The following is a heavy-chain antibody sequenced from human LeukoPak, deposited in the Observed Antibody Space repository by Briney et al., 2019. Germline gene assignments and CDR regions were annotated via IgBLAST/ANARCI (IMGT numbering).Heavy chain of an antibody. CDR1: GFTFSSYS. V-gene: IGHV3-21*01. CDR2: ISSSSSYI. CDR3: ASQRSRYGSGSPPFDI. J-gene: IGHJ3*02. Sequence: PGGSLRLSCAASGFTFSSYSMNWVRQAPGKGLEWVSSISSSSSYIYYADSVKGRFTISRDNAENSLYLQMNSLRAEDTAVYYCASQRSRYGSGSPPFDIGGQGTMVTVS. D-gene: IGHD3-10*01.